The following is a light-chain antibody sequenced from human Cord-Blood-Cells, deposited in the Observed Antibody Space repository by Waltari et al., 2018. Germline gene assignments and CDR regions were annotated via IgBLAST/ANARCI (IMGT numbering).Light chain of an antibody. CDR2: AAS. CDR3: QQSYSTPRT. V-gene: IGKV1-39*01. Sequence: DIQMTQSPSSLSASVGDRVTITCRASQSISSYLNWYQQKPGKAPKLLIYAASSLQSGVPSRFSGSGSGTDCTLTISSLQPEYFATYYSQQSYSTPRTFGQGTKLEIK. J-gene: IGKJ2*01. CDR1: QSISSY.